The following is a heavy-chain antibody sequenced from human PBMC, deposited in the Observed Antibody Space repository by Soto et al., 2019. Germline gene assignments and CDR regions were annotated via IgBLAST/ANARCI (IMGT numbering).Heavy chain of an antibody. D-gene: IGHD2-2*01. J-gene: IGHJ6*02. CDR1: GYTFTSYD. V-gene: IGHV1-8*01. CDR3: AGPDGTSFSSCLYYYGMDV. CDR2: MNPNSGNT. Sequence: GASVKVSCKASGYTFTSYDINWVRQATGRGLEWMGWMNPNSGNTGYAQKFQGRVTMTRNTSTSTAYMELSSLRSEDTAVYYCAGPDGTSFSSCLYYYGMDVWGQGTTVTVFS.